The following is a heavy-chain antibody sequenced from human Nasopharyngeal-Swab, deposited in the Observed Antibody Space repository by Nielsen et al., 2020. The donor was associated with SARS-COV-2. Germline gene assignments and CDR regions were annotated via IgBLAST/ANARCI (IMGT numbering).Heavy chain of an antibody. D-gene: IGHD6-25*01. J-gene: IGHJ4*02. Sequence: SLKISCAASGFTFDDYAMHWVRQAPGKGLEWVSGISWNSGSIGYADSVKGRFTISRDNAKNSLYLQVNSLRAEDTALYYCAKLSGGLIYWGQGTLVTVSS. CDR1: GFTFDDYA. CDR2: ISWNSGSI. V-gene: IGHV3-9*01. CDR3: AKLSGGLIY.